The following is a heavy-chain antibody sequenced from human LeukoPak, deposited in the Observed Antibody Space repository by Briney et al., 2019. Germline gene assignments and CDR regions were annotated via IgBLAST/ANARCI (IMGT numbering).Heavy chain of an antibody. J-gene: IGHJ4*02. Sequence: PGGSLRLSCAASGFTFSSYAMSWVCQAPGKGLEWVSAISGSGGSTYYADSVKGRFTISRDNSKNTLYLQMNSLRAEDTAVYYCAKNRAGTAFSSSWYENKYYFDYWGQGTLVTVSS. V-gene: IGHV3-23*01. D-gene: IGHD6-13*01. CDR1: GFTFSSYA. CDR2: ISGSGGST. CDR3: AKNRAGTAFSSSWYENKYYFDY.